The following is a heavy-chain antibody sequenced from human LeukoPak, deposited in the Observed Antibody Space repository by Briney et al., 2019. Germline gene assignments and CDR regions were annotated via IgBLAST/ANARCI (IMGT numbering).Heavy chain of an antibody. D-gene: IGHD2-2*01. V-gene: IGHV4-38-2*01. CDR2: IYHSGST. CDR1: NYSISGGYY. CDR3: ARHEQGYCTSSSCRGSDY. Sequence: PSETLSLTCVVSNYSISGGYYCGWIRQPPGKGLEWIGSIYHSGSTYYNPSLKSRVTISIDTSKNQFSLKLSSVTAADTAVYYCARHEQGYCTSSSCRGSDYWGQGTLVTVSS. J-gene: IGHJ4*02.